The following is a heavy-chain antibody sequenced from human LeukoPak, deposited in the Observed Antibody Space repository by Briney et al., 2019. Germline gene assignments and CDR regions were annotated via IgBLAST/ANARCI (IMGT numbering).Heavy chain of an antibody. J-gene: IGHJ4*02. CDR1: GGSISSYY. CDR3: ARRVYSTSWSYYFDY. D-gene: IGHD6-13*01. V-gene: IGHV4-59*01. Sequence: KPSETLSLTCTVSGGSISSYYWSWIRQPPGKGLEWIGYIYYSGNTNYNPSLKSRVTISVGTSRNQFSLKLSSVTAADTAVYYCARRVYSTSWSYYFDYWGQGTLVTVSS. CDR2: IYYSGNT.